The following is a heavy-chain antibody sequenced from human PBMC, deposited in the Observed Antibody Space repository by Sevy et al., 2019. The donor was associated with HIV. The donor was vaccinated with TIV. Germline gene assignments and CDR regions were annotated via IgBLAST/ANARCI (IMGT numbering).Heavy chain of an antibody. V-gene: IGHV3-48*02. CDR1: GFTFSSYS. CDR2: ISSSSSTI. Sequence: GGSLRLSCVASGFTFSSYSMNWVRQAPGKGLEWVSYISSSSSTIYYADSVKGRFTISRDNAKNSLYLQMNSLRDEDTAVYYCARVPLYSGYDLGFDYWGQGTLVTVSS. D-gene: IGHD5-12*01. CDR3: ARVPLYSGYDLGFDY. J-gene: IGHJ4*02.